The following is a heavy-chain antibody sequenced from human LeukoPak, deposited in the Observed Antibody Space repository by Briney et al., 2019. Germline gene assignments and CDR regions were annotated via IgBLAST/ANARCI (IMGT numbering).Heavy chain of an antibody. CDR3: AKDGGYCSSTSCYYFDY. Sequence: GGSLRLSCAASGFTFSSYGMSWVRQAPGKGLEWVSAISGSGGSTYYADSVKGRFTISRDNSKNTLYLQMNSLRAEDTAVYYCAKDGGYCSSTSCYYFDYWGQGTLVTVSS. CDR2: ISGSGGST. V-gene: IGHV3-23*01. CDR1: GFTFSSYG. J-gene: IGHJ4*02. D-gene: IGHD2-2*01.